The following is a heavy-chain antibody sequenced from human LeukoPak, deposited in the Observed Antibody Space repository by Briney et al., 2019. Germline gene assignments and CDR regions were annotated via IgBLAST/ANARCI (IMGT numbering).Heavy chain of an antibody. V-gene: IGHV4-38-2*02. D-gene: IGHD6-19*01. Sequence: ASLRLSCAASGFTFSSYAMSWVRQAPGEGLEWIGSIYHSGSTYYNPSLKSRVTISVDTSKNQFSLKLSSVTAADTAVYYCARDQSAYSSGWYSNFDYWGQGTLVTVSS. CDR1: GFTFSSYA. CDR2: IYHSGST. CDR3: ARDQSAYSSGWYSNFDY. J-gene: IGHJ4*02.